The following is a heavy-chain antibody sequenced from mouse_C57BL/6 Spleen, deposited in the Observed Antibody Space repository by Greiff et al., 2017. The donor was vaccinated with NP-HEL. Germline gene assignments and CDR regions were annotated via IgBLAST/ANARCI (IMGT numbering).Heavy chain of an antibody. J-gene: IGHJ4*01. Sequence: DVMLVESGEGLVKPGGSLKLSCAASGFTFSSYAMSWVRQTPEKRLEWVAYISSGGDYIYYADTVKGRFTISRDNARNTLYLQMSSLKSEDTAMYYCTRDIYSNSYVYAMDYWGQGTSVTVSS. V-gene: IGHV5-9-1*02. CDR2: ISSGGDYI. D-gene: IGHD2-5*01. CDR3: TRDIYSNSYVYAMDY. CDR1: GFTFSSYA.